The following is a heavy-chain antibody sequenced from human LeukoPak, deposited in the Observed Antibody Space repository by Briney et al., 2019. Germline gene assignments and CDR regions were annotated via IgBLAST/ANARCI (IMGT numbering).Heavy chain of an antibody. CDR1: GYTLTELS. CDR2: FDPEDGET. D-gene: IGHD1-26*01. J-gene: IGHJ5*02. Sequence: ASVKVSCKGSGYTLTELSMHWVRQAPGKGLEWMGSFDPEDGETIYAEKFQGRVTMTEDTSTDTAYMELSSLRSEDTAVYYCATPPGAGGWFDPWGQGTLVTVSS. CDR3: ATPPGAGGWFDP. V-gene: IGHV1-24*01.